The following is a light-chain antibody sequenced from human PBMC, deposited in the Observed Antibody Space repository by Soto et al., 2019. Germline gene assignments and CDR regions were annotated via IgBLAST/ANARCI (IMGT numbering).Light chain of an antibody. V-gene: IGLV2-23*01. CDR3: CSYAGSSTSVV. CDR1: SSDVGSYNL. Sequence: QSVLTQPASVAGSPGQSSTISCTGTSSDVGSYNLVSWYQQHPGKAPKLMIYEGSKRPSGVSNRFSGSKSGNTASLTISGLQAEDEADYYCCSYAGSSTSVVFGGGTKLTVL. CDR2: EGS. J-gene: IGLJ2*01.